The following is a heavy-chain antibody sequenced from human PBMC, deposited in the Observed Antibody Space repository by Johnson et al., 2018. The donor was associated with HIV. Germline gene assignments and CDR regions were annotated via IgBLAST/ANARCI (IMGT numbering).Heavy chain of an antibody. Sequence: LGVSCAASGFTFDDCAIPRVRQAPGKGLEWVSGINWNSNDMGYVDSVKGRFTISRDNTNNSLYLQMNSLRAEDTAVYYCARGRDSTGDGGAFDIWGQGIMVTISS. D-gene: IGHD7-27*01. J-gene: IGHJ3*02. CDR2: INWNSNDM. CDR1: GFTFDDCA. CDR3: ARGRDSTGDGGAFDI. V-gene: IGHV3-9*01.